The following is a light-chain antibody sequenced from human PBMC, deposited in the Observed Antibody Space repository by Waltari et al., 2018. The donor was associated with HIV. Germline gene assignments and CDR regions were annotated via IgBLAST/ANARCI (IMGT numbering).Light chain of an antibody. CDR2: DDS. CDR3: QVWGSDNDHPV. V-gene: IGLV3-21*02. Sequence: SYVLTQPPSVSVAPGQTARIPCGGDTNINKGVHWYQHKPGQAPVLVVYDDSTRPSGIPDRFSGLNSENTATRTITRVEVGDEADYYCQVWGSDNDHPVFGGGTKVTVL. CDR1: TNINKG. J-gene: IGLJ3*02.